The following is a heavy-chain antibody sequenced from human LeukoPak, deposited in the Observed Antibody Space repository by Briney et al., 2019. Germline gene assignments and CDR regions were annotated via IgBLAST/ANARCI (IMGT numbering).Heavy chain of an antibody. D-gene: IGHD3-10*01. Sequence: SETLSLTCTVSGGSISSSSYYWGWVRQPPGKGLEWIGSIYYSGSTYYNPSLKSRVTISVDTSKNQFSLKLSSVTAAGTAVHYCGSGRLLWFGELLSGNWFDPWGQGTLVTVSS. V-gene: IGHV4-39*01. CDR2: IYYSGST. CDR1: GGSISSSSYY. CDR3: GSGRLLWFGELLSGNWFDP. J-gene: IGHJ5*02.